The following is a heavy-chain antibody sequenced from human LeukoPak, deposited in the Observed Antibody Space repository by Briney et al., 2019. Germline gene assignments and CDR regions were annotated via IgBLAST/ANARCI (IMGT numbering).Heavy chain of an antibody. D-gene: IGHD5-24*01. J-gene: IGHJ6*02. CDR1: GYSFTDYY. CDR2: IIPIFGTA. CDR3: AREGGMATTAYYYYGMDV. V-gene: IGHV1-69*13. Sequence: SVKVSCKASGYSFTDYYIHWVRQPPGQGLDWMGGIIPIFGTANYAQKFQGRVTITADESTSTAYMELSSLRSEDTAVYYCAREGGMATTAYYYYGMDVWGQGTTVTVSS.